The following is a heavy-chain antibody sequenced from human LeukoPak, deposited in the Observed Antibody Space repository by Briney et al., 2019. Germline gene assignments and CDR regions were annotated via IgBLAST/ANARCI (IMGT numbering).Heavy chain of an antibody. J-gene: IGHJ4*02. V-gene: IGHV1-69*04. D-gene: IGHD6-13*01. CDR2: IIPILGIA. CDR1: GGTFSSYA. Sequence: ASVKVSCKASGGTFSSYAISWVRQAPGQGLEWMGRIIPILGIANYAQKFQGRVTITADKSTSTAYMELSSLRSEDTAVYYCARADSSSWYPFDYWGQGTLVTVSS. CDR3: ARADSSSWYPFDY.